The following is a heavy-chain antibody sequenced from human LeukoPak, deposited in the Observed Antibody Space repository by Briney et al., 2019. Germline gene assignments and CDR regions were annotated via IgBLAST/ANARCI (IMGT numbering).Heavy chain of an antibody. V-gene: IGHV2-5*02. Sequence: SGLTLVNPTQTLTLTCTFSGFSLSTSGVGVGWIRKPPGKALERLSHIYWDDDKRDSPSLKRRLTINKNTSKNQVVLTMTNMDPVDTATYYFAHRPNSYDSSVLFDYWGQGTLVTVSS. CDR2: IYWDDDK. D-gene: IGHD3-22*01. CDR3: AHRPNSYDSSVLFDY. CDR1: GFSLSTSGVG. J-gene: IGHJ4*02.